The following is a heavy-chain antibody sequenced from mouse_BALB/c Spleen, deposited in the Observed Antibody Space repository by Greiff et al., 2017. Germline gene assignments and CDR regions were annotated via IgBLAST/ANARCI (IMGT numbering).Heavy chain of an antibody. CDR2: IDPANGNT. CDR3: ARGGLTGPWFAY. Sequence: VQLQQSGAELVKPGASVKLSCTASGFNIKDSYMHWVKQRPEQGLEWIGRIDPANGNTKYDPKFQGKATITADTSSNTAYLQLSSLTSEDTAVYYCARGGLTGPWFAYWGQGTLVTVSA. D-gene: IGHD4-1*01. J-gene: IGHJ3*01. V-gene: IGHV14-3*02. CDR1: GFNIKDSY.